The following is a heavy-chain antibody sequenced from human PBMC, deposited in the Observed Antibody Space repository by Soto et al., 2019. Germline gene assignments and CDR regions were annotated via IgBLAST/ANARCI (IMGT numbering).Heavy chain of an antibody. V-gene: IGHV4-39*01. CDR2: IYYSGST. J-gene: IGHJ4*02. CDR3: ARHGPRGPCEQHPDYFDY. CDR1: GDSISSSSYY. Sequence: QLQLQESGPGLVKPSETLSLTCTVSGDSISSSSYYWGWIRQPPCKGLEWIGSIYYSGSTYYNPSLKSRVTISGDTSKNQFSLKLGSVTAADTAVYYCARHGPRGPCEQHPDYFDYWGQGTLVTVSS.